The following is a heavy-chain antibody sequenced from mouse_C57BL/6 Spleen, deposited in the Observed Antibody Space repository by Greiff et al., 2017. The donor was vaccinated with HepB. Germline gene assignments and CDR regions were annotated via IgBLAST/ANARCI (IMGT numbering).Heavy chain of an antibody. D-gene: IGHD1-1*01. CDR1: GYTFTSYW. Sequence: QVQLQQPGAELVRPGSSVKLSCKASGYTFTSYWMHWVKQRPIQGLEWIGNIDPSDSETHYNQKFKDKATLTVDKSSSTAYMQLSSLTSEDSAVYYCARPGVYGSSRFAYWGQGTLVTVSA. CDR3: ARPGVYGSSRFAY. J-gene: IGHJ3*01. V-gene: IGHV1-52*01. CDR2: IDPSDSET.